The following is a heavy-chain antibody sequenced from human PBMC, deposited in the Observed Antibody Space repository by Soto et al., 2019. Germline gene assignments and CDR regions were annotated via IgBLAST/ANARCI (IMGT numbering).Heavy chain of an antibody. Sequence: QVQLQESGPGLVKPSQTLSLTCTVSGGSISSGGYYWSWIRQHPGKGLEWSGYIYYSGSTYYNPSCKGRVTSSVDTSKNQFALKLSSVTAADTAVYYCARGPGYGSGSGASDYWGQGTLVTVSS. CDR3: ARGPGYGSGSGASDY. CDR2: IYYSGST. J-gene: IGHJ4*02. CDR1: GGSISSGGYY. V-gene: IGHV4-31*03. D-gene: IGHD3-10*01.